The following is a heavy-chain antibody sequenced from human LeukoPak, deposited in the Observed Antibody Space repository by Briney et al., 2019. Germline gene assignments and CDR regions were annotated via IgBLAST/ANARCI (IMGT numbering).Heavy chain of an antibody. CDR3: ARKYYYDSSGPGSPFDY. V-gene: IGHV4-39*01. D-gene: IGHD3-22*01. J-gene: IGHJ4*02. Sequence: PSETLSLTCTVSGGSISSSSYYWGWIRQPPGKGLEWIGSIYYSGSTYYNPSLKSRVTISVDTSKNQFSLKLSSVTAADTAVYYCARKYYYDSSGPGSPFDYWGQGTPVTVSS. CDR1: GGSISSSSYY. CDR2: IYYSGST.